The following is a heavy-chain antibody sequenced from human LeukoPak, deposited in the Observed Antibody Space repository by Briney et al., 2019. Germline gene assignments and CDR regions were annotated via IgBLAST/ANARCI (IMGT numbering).Heavy chain of an antibody. V-gene: IGHV3-23*01. CDR1: GFTFSTYG. D-gene: IGHD5-12*01. CDR3: ARGPSGYHNT. J-gene: IGHJ4*02. Sequence: GGSLRLSCAASGFTFSTYGMHWVRQAPGKGLEWVSGITGSATSTYYSDSVKGRFTIPRDNSKNTLYLQMNSLSAEDTAVYYCARGPSGYHNTGGQGTLVTVSS. CDR2: ITGSATST.